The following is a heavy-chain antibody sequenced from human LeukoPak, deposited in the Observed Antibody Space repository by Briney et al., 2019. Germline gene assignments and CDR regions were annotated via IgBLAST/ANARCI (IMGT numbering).Heavy chain of an antibody. CDR2: ISYDGSNK. CDR1: GFTFSSYG. D-gene: IGHD3-22*01. Sequence: AGGSLRLSCAASGFTFSSYGMHWVRQAPGKGLEWVAVISYDGSNKYYADSVKGRFTISRDNSKNTLYLQMNSLRAEDTAVYHCAKDMIVGVFDYWGQGTLVTVSS. J-gene: IGHJ4*02. CDR3: AKDMIVGVFDY. V-gene: IGHV3-30*18.